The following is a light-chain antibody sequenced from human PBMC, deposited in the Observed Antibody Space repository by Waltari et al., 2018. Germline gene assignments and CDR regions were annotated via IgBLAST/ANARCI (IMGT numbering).Light chain of an antibody. V-gene: IGLV3-25*02. Sequence: SSEFTQPPSQSVSPGQRPSNPSPCCALQRQYAYWYQQKPGQAPVLAIYKGSERPSGIPARFSGSSSGTTVTLTISGVQAEDEADYYCQSADSSGNTYVFGIGTKVTVL. CDR3: QSADSSGNTYV. J-gene: IGLJ1*01. CDR1: ALQRQY. CDR2: KGS.